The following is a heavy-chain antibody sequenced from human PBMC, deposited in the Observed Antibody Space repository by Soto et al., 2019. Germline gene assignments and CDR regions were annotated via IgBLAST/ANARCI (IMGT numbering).Heavy chain of an antibody. CDR3: VRDSAYSFDY. CDR2: ISSGSGAT. CDR1: GFALSYYN. Sequence: EVQLVESGGGLVQPGGSLRLSCAASGFALSYYNMKWVRQAPGKGLEWISDISSGSGATYYADSVKGRFTISRDYAKNSLYLQMNNLRVEDTAIYYCVRDSAYSFDYWGQGTLVTVSS. V-gene: IGHV3-48*01. J-gene: IGHJ4*02. D-gene: IGHD2-21*01.